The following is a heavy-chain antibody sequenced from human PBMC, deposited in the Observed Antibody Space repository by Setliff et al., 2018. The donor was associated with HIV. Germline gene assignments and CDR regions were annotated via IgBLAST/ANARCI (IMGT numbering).Heavy chain of an antibody. J-gene: IGHJ4*02. CDR3: AKDKGQKYADY. Sequence: LRLSCATSGLTFSNCGMHWVRQAPGKGLEWVASIRSDGSNKYYADTVTGRFTISRDDSKNTLYLQMNSLRAEDTAVYYCAKDKGQKYADYWGQGTMVTVSS. CDR2: IRSDGSNK. V-gene: IGHV3-30*02. D-gene: IGHD3-10*01. CDR1: GLTFSNCG.